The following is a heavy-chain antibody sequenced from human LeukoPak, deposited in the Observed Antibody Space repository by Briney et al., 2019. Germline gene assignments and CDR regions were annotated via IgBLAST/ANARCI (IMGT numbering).Heavy chain of an antibody. CDR1: AYSISSGYY. V-gene: IGHV4-38-2*02. Sequence: SETLSLTCTVSAYSISSGYYWGWIRQPPGKGLEWIGTIYHTGSTYYNPSLKSRVTISVDTSKNQFSLKLSSVTAADTAVYYCARARYGITNGLDFWGQGTLVTVSS. CDR2: IYHTGST. CDR3: ARARYGITNGLDF. D-gene: IGHD1-14*01. J-gene: IGHJ4*02.